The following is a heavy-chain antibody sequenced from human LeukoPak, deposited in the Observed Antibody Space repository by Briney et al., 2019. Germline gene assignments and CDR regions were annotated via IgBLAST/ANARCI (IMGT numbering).Heavy chain of an antibody. D-gene: IGHD5-24*01. CDR1: GFTFSSYA. V-gene: IGHV3-23*01. CDR2: ISGSGGST. CDR3: AKDGEDGYNLEAY. Sequence: GGSLRLSCAASGFTFSSYAMSWVRQAPGKGLEWVSAISGSGGSTYYADSVKGRFTISRDNSKSTLYLQMNSLRAEDTAVYYCAKDGEDGYNLEAYWGQGTLVTVSS. J-gene: IGHJ4*02.